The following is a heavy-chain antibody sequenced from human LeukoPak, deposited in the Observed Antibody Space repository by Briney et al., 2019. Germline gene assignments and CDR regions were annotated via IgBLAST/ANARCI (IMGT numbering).Heavy chain of an antibody. V-gene: IGHV3-74*01. CDR2: INNDASTT. Sequence: PGGSLRLSCAASGFTFSRNWMHWVRQAPGKGLVWVSKINNDASTTTYADSVKGRFSISRDNAENSLYLQMDSLRVEATAVYYCARFDSRRAFDIWGQGTMVTVSS. D-gene: IGHD1-14*01. CDR1: GFTFSRNW. J-gene: IGHJ3*02. CDR3: ARFDSRRAFDI.